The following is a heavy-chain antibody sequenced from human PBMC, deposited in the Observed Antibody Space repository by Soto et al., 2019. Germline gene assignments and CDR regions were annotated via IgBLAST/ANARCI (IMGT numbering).Heavy chain of an antibody. CDR1: GFSFSTSI. CDR3: ARLSRANYDFWSGDYYFDS. CDR2: ISSTGSFI. Sequence: VGSLRLSCAASGFSFSTSIMYWVRQAPGKGLEWVSSISSTGSFIYYADSLKGRFTISRDNADNSLFLQMNNLRAEDTAVYYCARLSRANYDFWSGDYYFDSWGQGTLVTVSS. V-gene: IGHV3-21*01. J-gene: IGHJ4*02. D-gene: IGHD3-3*01.